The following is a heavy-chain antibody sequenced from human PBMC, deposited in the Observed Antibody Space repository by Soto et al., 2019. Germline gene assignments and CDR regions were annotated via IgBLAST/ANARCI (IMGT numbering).Heavy chain of an antibody. CDR1: GGSISSHSYY. CDR3: ARAHYGDYGYGMDV. V-gene: IGHV4-39*07. Sequence: SETLSLTCTVSGGSISSHSYYWGWIRQPPGKGLEWIGSIYDSGTTYYSPSLQSRVIISVDRSKNQFSLKLSSVTAADTAVYYCARAHYGDYGYGMDVWGQGTTVTVSS. J-gene: IGHJ6*02. D-gene: IGHD4-17*01. CDR2: IYDSGTT.